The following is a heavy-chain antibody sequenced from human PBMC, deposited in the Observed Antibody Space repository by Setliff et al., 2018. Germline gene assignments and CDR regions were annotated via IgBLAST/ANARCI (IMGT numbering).Heavy chain of an antibody. V-gene: IGHV1-69*10. CDR2: IIPILGIA. CDR1: GGTFSSYA. D-gene: IGHD6-19*01. CDR3: ARGEAVAGTVWSV. Sequence: SVKVSCKASGGTFSSYAISWVRQAPGRGLEWMGGIIPILGIANYAQKFQGRVTITADKSTSTAYMELSSLRSEDTAVYYCARGEAVAGTVWSVWGQGTTVTVSS. J-gene: IGHJ6*02.